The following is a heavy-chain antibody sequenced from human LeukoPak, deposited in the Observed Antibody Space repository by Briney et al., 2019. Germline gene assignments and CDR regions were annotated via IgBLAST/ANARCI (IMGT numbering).Heavy chain of an antibody. J-gene: IGHJ6*03. CDR2: INPNTGGT. CDR1: GYTFTDYY. D-gene: IGHD3-9*01. V-gene: IGHV1-2*02. Sequence: ASVKVSCKASGYTFTDYYIHWVRQAPGQGLECMGWINPNTGGTNYAQKFQGRVTMTRDTSIATAYMELSRLRSDDTAVYYCARGPRYFDYYYYYYMDVWGKGTTVTVSS. CDR3: ARGPRYFDYYYYYYMDV.